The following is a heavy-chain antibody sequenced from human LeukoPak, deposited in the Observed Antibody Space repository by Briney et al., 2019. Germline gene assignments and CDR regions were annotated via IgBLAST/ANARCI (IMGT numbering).Heavy chain of an antibody. J-gene: IGHJ4*02. Sequence: PGGSLRLSCAASGFTFSSYEMNWVRQAPGKGLEWVSYISSSGSTIYYADSVKGRFTISRDNAKNSLYLQMNSLRAEDTAVYYCARQVVPASYYFDYWGQGTLVTVSS. V-gene: IGHV3-48*03. D-gene: IGHD2-2*01. CDR1: GFTFSSYE. CDR2: ISSSGSTI. CDR3: ARQVVPASYYFDY.